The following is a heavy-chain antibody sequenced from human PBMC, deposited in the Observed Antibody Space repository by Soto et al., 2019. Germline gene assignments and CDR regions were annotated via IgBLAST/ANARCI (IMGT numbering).Heavy chain of an antibody. CDR1: GFTVSSYY. D-gene: IGHD6-13*01. CDR3: ARVPSSSYHYFDY. Sequence: PGGSLRLSCAASGFTVSSYYMSWVRQAPGKGLEWVSVIYSAGSADFADSVKGRFTISRDNSKNTLYLQMSSLRAEDTAVYYCARVPSSSYHYFDYLGQGTLVTVSS. CDR2: IYSAGSA. J-gene: IGHJ4*02. V-gene: IGHV3-66*01.